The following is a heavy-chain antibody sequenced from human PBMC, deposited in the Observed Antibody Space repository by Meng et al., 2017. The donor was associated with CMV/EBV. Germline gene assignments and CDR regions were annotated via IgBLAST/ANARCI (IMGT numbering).Heavy chain of an antibody. CDR1: GFTFSSYA. J-gene: IGHJ4*02. Sequence: GGSLRLSCAASGFTFSSYAMSWFRQAPGKGLEWVSAISGSGGSTYYADSVKGRFTISRDNSKNTLYLQMNSLRAEDTAVYYCAKPTYCGGDCYWALFDYWGQGTLVTVSS. D-gene: IGHD2-21*01. CDR2: ISGSGGST. V-gene: IGHV3-23*01. CDR3: AKPTYCGGDCYWALFDY.